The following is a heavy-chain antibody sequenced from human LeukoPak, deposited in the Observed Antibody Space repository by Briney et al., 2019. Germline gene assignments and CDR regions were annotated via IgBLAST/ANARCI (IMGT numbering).Heavy chain of an antibody. Sequence: GGSLRLSCAASGFTVSDNYMSWVRQAPGKGLEWVSVVYGGDNTYYAGSVKGRFTISRDNSKNTLYLQMNSLRAEDTAVYYCAKDPYYYGSRWFDPWGQGTLVTVSS. V-gene: IGHV3-53*01. J-gene: IGHJ5*02. CDR3: AKDPYYYGSRWFDP. D-gene: IGHD3-10*01. CDR1: GFTVSDNY. CDR2: VYGGDNT.